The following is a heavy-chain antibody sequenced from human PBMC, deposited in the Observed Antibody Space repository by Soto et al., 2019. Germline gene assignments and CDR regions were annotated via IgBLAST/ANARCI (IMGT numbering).Heavy chain of an antibody. D-gene: IGHD2-8*02. CDR1: GYTFSRNG. CDR3: ARGEYGGVLGLYAMDV. Sequence: QVYLVQSGAEVKKPGASVKVSCKASGYTFSRNGISWVRRAPGQGLEWMGWINGYNGDTTYAQKFQGRVTMTTDTCTSTGYMELRSLGSVDTADYYCARGEYGGVLGLYAMDVWGQGTTVPVS. J-gene: IGHJ6*02. CDR2: INGYNGDT. V-gene: IGHV1-18*01.